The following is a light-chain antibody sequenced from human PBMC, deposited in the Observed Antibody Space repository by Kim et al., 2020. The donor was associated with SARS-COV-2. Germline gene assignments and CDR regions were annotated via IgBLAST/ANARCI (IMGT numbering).Light chain of an antibody. CDR2: DAA. CDR3: KPRNNWPPAVT. CDR1: QPIGMS. J-gene: IGKJ4*01. V-gene: IGKV3-11*01. Sequence: PGQRAILPCRASQPIGMSVGWYQRKLGQAPRLLIYDAANRAAGIPDRFSGGGSGTDLHLTISSLEPEDFAIYYCKPRNNWPPAVTFGGGTKVDIK.